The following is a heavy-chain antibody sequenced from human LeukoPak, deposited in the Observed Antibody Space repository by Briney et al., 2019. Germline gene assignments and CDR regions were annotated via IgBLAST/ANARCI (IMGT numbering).Heavy chain of an antibody. V-gene: IGHV4-39*01. J-gene: IGHJ6*03. Sequence: SETLSLTCSVSGGSVSSSHYYWGWIRQPPGEGLQWIGNIYYSGSTYYNPSLESRVTISLDTSKNYFSLKLGSVTAADTAVYYCARQVSDYYYYYMDVWGKGTAVTLSS. D-gene: IGHD5/OR15-5a*01. CDR1: GGSVSSSHYY. CDR3: ARQVSDYYYYYMDV. CDR2: IYYSGST.